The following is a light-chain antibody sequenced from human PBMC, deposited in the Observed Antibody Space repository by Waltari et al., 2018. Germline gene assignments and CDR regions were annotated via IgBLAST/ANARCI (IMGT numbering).Light chain of an antibody. CDR1: QSIGSS. Sequence: EIVLTQSPDFQSVTPKEKVTITCRASQSIGSSLPCYHTKPDPSPNLLTQYASQSFSGVPSRFSGSGSGTDFTLTINSLEAEDAAAYYCHQSSSLPWTFGQGTKVEIK. J-gene: IGKJ1*01. CDR3: HQSSSLPWT. V-gene: IGKV6-21*01. CDR2: YAS.